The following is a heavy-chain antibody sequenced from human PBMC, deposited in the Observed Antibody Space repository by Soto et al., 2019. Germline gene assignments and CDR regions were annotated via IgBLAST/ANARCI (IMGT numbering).Heavy chain of an antibody. V-gene: IGHV3-23*01. J-gene: IGHJ5*02. CDR2: ISHGGGT. D-gene: IGHD6-19*01. Sequence: VQLLESGGGLVRPGGSLRLSCAASGFTFSDYAMSWVRQAPGKGLEWVSTISHGGGTYYADSVKGRFTISRDNSKNTLFLQMDNPGAGDTAIYYCTQVANYRSNPHYFDTWGQGTLVTVSS. CDR1: GFTFSDYA. CDR3: TQVANYRSNPHYFDT.